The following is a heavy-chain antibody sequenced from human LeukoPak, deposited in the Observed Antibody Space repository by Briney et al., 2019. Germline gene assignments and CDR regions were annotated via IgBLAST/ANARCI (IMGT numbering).Heavy chain of an antibody. CDR1: GFTFSSYA. CDR2: ISGSGGST. D-gene: IGHD3-22*01. V-gene: IGHV3-23*01. Sequence: GSLRLSCAASGFTFSSYAMSWVRQAPGKGLEWVSAISGSGGSTYYADSVKGRFTISRDNSKNTLYLQMNSLRAEDTAVYYCAKGGEGDSSGLLDYWGQGTLVTVSS. CDR3: AKGGEGDSSGLLDY. J-gene: IGHJ4*02.